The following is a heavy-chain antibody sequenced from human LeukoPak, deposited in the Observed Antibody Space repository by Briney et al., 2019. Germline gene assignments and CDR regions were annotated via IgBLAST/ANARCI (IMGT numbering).Heavy chain of an antibody. CDR2: FDPEGGET. CDR1: GYTLTELS. V-gene: IGHV1-24*01. CDR3: ARGQELWFGELDNWFDP. J-gene: IGHJ5*02. Sequence: ASVKVSCKVSGYTLTELSMHWVRQAPGKGLEWMGGFDPEGGETIYAQKFQGRVTMTRNTSISTAYMELSSLRSEDTAVYYCARGQELWFGELDNWFDPWGQGTLVTVFS. D-gene: IGHD3-10*01.